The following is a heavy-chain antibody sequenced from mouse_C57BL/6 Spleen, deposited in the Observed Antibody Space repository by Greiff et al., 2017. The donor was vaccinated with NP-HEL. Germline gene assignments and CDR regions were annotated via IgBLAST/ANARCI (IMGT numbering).Heavy chain of an antibody. CDR1: GYTFTSYW. CDR2: IYPGSGST. D-gene: IGHD2-2*01. V-gene: IGHV1-55*01. J-gene: IGHJ2*01. CDR3: ARVVTEDDYFDY. Sequence: QVQLQQPGAELVKPGASVKMSCKASGYTFTSYWITWVKQRPGQGLEWIGDIYPGSGSTNYNEKFKSKATLTVDTSSSTAYMQLSSLTSEDSAVYYCARVVTEDDYFDYWGQGTTLTVSS.